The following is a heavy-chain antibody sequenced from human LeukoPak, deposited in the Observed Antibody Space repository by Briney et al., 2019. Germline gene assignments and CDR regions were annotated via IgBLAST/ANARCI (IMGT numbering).Heavy chain of an antibody. J-gene: IGHJ6*03. CDR2: INHSGST. D-gene: IGHD3-10*01. Sequence: SETLSLTCAVYGGSFNDYYWSWIRQPPGKGLEWIGEINHSGSTNYNPSLKSRVTISVDTSKNQFSLKLSSVTAADTAVYYCARRLGRKFGERFYYYHYMDVWGKGTTVTISS. CDR3: ARRLGRKFGERFYYYHYMDV. V-gene: IGHV4-34*01. CDR1: GGSFNDYY.